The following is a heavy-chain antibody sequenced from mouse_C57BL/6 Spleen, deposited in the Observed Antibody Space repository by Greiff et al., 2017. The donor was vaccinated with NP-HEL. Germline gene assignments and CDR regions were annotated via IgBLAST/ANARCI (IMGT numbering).Heavy chain of an antibody. CDR2: IYPSDSET. J-gene: IGHJ2*01. CDR1: GYTFTSYW. Sequence: QVQLKQPGAELVRPGSSVKLSCKASGYTFTSYWMDWVKQRPGQGLEWIGNIYPSDSETHYNQKFKDKATLTVDKSSSTAYMQLSSLTSEDSAVYYCARGNWAFDYWGQGTTLTVSS. D-gene: IGHD4-1*01. V-gene: IGHV1-61*01. CDR3: ARGNWAFDY.